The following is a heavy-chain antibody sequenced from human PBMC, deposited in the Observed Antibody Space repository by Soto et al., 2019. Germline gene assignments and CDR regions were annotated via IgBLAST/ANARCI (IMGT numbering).Heavy chain of an antibody. CDR2: ITSGGGDT. V-gene: IGHV3-23*01. J-gene: IGHJ4*02. CDR1: GFTCNSYA. CDR3: AKDVDPIGIRLFDN. Sequence: EVHLLDSGGGLVQPGGSLRLSCAASGFTCNSYAMSWVRQTPGKGLEWVSGITSGGGDTYYADSVKGRFIISRDNSNNTVSLHMNSLRVEATAIYYCAKDVDPIGIRLFDNWGKGTMVTVSS. D-gene: IGHD5-18*01.